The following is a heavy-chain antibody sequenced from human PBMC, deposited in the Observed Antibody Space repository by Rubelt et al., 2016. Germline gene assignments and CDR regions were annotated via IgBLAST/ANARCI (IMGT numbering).Heavy chain of an antibody. J-gene: IGHJ4*02. D-gene: IGHD6-19*01. V-gene: IGHV4-39*01. CDR3: ASSGSGWYGYFDY. CDR2: SGST. Sequence: SGSTYYNPSLKSRVTISVDTSKNQFSLKLSSVTAADTAVYYCASSGSGWYGYFDYWGQGTLVTVSS.